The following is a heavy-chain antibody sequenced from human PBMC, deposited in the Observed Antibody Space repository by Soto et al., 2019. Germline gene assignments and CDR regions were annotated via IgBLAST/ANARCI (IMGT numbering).Heavy chain of an antibody. D-gene: IGHD3-22*01. Sequence: SVKVSCKASGGTFSSYAISWVRQAPGQGLEWMGGIIPIFGTANYARKFQGRVTITADESTSTAYMELSSLRSEDTAVYYCARYPYDSSGYYHYYYYGMDVWGQGTTVTVSS. V-gene: IGHV1-69*13. CDR3: ARYPYDSSGYYHYYYYGMDV. J-gene: IGHJ6*02. CDR1: GGTFSSYA. CDR2: IIPIFGTA.